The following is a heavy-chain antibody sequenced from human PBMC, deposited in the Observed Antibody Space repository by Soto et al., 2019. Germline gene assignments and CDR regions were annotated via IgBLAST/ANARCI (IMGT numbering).Heavy chain of an antibody. CDR3: ASSSPALDY. J-gene: IGHJ4*02. D-gene: IGHD2-2*01. Sequence: GGSLRLSCVASGINFSGFWMHWVRQVPGKGLEWVARVDSAGSGTCYADFVKGRFTISRDNSKNTLYLQMNSLRVEDTAVYYCASSSPALDYWGQGILVTVSS. CDR1: GINFSGFW. CDR2: VDSAGSGT. V-gene: IGHV3-74*01.